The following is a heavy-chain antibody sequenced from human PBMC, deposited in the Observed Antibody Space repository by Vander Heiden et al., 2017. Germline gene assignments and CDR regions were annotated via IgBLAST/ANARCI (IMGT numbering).Heavy chain of an antibody. CDR1: GGTFSSYA. J-gene: IGHJ3*02. D-gene: IGHD2-21*02. V-gene: IGHV1-69*01. Sequence: QVQLVQSGAEVKKPGSSVKVSCKASGGTFSSYAISWVRQAPGQGLEWMGGIIPIFGTANYAQKFQGRVTITADESTSTAYMELSSMRSEETAVYYCARDRSSYCGGDCSIANAFDIWGQGTMVTVYS. CDR3: ARDRSSYCGGDCSIANAFDI. CDR2: IIPIFGTA.